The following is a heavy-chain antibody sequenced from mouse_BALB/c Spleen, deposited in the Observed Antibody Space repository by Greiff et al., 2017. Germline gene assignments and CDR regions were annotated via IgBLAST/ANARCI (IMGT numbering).Heavy chain of an antibody. CDR3: ARAPYYDYDGIDY. Sequence: EVMLVESGGGLVKPGGSLKLSCAASGFTFSDYYMYWVRQTPEKRLEWVATISDGGSYTYYPDSVKGRFTISRDNAKNNLYLQMSSLKSEDTAMYYCARAPYYDYDGIDYWGQGTTLTVSS. D-gene: IGHD2-4*01. J-gene: IGHJ2*01. CDR1: GFTFSDYY. CDR2: ISDGGSYT. V-gene: IGHV5-4*02.